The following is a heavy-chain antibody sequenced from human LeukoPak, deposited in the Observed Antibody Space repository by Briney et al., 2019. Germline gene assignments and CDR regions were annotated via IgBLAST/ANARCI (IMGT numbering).Heavy chain of an antibody. J-gene: IGHJ4*02. CDR1: GVSISAYQ. Sequence: PSETLSLTCTVSGVSISAYQGGWVRQSQEKGLEWSGCINTKGETSYNPSLKSRVTTSVDTSKSQFSLRLTSVTAADTAVYYCATSNDAKIAPFDHGGQGAPVTVSS. D-gene: IGHD2-21*01. V-gene: IGHV4-4*09. CDR3: ATSNDAKIAPFDH. CDR2: INTKGET.